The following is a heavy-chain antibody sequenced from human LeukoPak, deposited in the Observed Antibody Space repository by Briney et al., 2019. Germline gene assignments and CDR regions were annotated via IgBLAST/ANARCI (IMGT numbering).Heavy chain of an antibody. D-gene: IGHD1-26*01. CDR1: GFSLNTYG. J-gene: IGHJ4*02. V-gene: IGHV3-48*02. Sequence: GGSLRLSCAASGFSLNTYGMSWVRQAPGKGVEWVSYISGSSVSIYYADSVKGRFTISRDNAKNSLYLQMNSLRDEDTAVYYCARSGSGSFPFDYWGQGTLVTVSS. CDR3: ARSGSGSFPFDY. CDR2: ISGSSVSI.